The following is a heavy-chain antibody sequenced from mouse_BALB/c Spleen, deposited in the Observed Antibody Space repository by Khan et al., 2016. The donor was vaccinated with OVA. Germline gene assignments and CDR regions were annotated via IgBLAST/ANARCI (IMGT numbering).Heavy chain of an antibody. CDR3: ARLAYYDDSEGFAY. D-gene: IGHD1-1*01. J-gene: IGHJ3*01. CDR1: GFTFSTYG. V-gene: IGHV5-6*01. Sequence: EVELVESGGDLVEPGGSLKLSCAASGFTFSTYGMSWVRQTPDRRLEWVATISTGGHYTYYTDSVRGRFTISRDNARNTLYLQMTSLKSEDTAMFYCARLAYYDDSEGFAYWGQGTLVTVSA. CDR2: ISTGGHYT.